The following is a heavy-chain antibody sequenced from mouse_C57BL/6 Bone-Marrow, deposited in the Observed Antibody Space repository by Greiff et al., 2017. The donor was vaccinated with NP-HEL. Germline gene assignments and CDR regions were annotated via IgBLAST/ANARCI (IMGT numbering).Heavy chain of an antibody. V-gene: IGHV5-4*03. Sequence: EVKLMESGGGLVKPGGSLKLSCAASGFTFSSYAMSWVRQTPEKRLEWVATISDGGSYTYYPDNVKGRFTISRDNAKNNLYLQISHLKAEDTAMYYCARNVVTTEDFDYWGQGTTLTVSS. CDR2: ISDGGSYT. J-gene: IGHJ2*01. D-gene: IGHD2-2*01. CDR1: GFTFSSYA. CDR3: ARNVVTTEDFDY.